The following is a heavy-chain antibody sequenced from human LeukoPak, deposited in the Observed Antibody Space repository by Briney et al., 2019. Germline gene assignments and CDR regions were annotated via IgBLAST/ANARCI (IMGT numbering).Heavy chain of an antibody. CDR3: ARLYSDYFDY. Sequence: SETLSLTCTVSGGSISSYYWSWIRQPPGEGLEWIGSIYYSGSTYYNPSLKSRVTISVDTSKNQFSLKLSSVTAADTAVYYCARLYSDYFDYWGQGTLVTVSS. V-gene: IGHV4-59*05. CDR1: GGSISSYY. J-gene: IGHJ4*02. CDR2: IYYSGST. D-gene: IGHD2-21*01.